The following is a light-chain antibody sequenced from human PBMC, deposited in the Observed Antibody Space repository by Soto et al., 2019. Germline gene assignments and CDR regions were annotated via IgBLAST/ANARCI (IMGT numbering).Light chain of an antibody. CDR3: HHYGSSPPYT. V-gene: IGKV3-15*01. CDR2: GAS. Sequence: EIVMTQSPATLSVSPGERATLSCRASQSVSSNLAWYQQKPGQAPRLVIYGASTRATGIPARFSGSGSGTEFTLTISSLQSEDFAVYYCHHYGSSPPYTFGQGTKLDIK. CDR1: QSVSSN. J-gene: IGKJ2*01.